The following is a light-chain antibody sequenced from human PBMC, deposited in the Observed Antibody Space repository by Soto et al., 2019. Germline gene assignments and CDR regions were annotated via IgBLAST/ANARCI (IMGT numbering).Light chain of an antibody. CDR3: QQYYSYHTWT. Sequence: AIRMTQSPSSLSASTGDRVTITCRASQGISSYLAWYQQKPGKAPKLLIYAASTLQSGVPSRFSGSGSGTDSTLTISCLQSEDFATYYCQQYYSYHTWTFGQGTKVDIK. CDR2: AAS. J-gene: IGKJ1*01. CDR1: QGISSY. V-gene: IGKV1-8*01.